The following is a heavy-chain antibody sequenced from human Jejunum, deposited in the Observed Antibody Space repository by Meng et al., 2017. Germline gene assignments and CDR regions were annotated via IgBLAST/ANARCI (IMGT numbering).Heavy chain of an antibody. CDR3: ARDLGAVAGLDS. V-gene: IGHV1-2*06. J-gene: IGHJ4*02. CDR2: INPNSGGT. D-gene: IGHD6-19*01. Sequence: QVQLVPSGAEVKRPGASVKVSCKASGYTFSDYYIYWVRQAPGQGLECMGRINPNSGGTNYAQEFQGRVTMTRDTSITTAYIELYRLKFADTAVYYCARDLGAVAGLDSWGQGTLVTVSS. CDR1: GYTFSDYY.